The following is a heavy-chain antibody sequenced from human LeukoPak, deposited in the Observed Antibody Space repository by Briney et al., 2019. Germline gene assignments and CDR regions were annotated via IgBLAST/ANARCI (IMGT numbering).Heavy chain of an antibody. D-gene: IGHD1-26*01. CDR2: INPNSGGT. J-gene: IGHJ5*02. CDR1: GYTFTGYY. V-gene: IGHV1-2*02. CDR3: ARAREWDHHFDP. Sequence: GASVEVSCKASGYTFTGYYMHWVRQAPGQGLEWMGWINPNSGGTNYAQKFQGRVTMTRDTSISTAYMELSRLRSDDTAVYYCARAREWDHHFDPWGQGTLVTVSS.